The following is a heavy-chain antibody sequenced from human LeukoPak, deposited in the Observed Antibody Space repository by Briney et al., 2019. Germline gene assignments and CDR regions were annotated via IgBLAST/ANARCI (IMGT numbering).Heavy chain of an antibody. D-gene: IGHD3-10*01. V-gene: IGHV4-39*07. CDR1: GGSISSSSFY. CDR3: ARKENVYYYFDY. CDR2: IYYNGKT. J-gene: IGHJ4*02. Sequence: SETLSLTCSVSGGSISSSSFYWGWIRQSPGTGLEWIGSIYYNGKTYYNPSLKSRVTISADTSKNLFSLQLSSVTAVDAAVYYCARKENVYYYFDYWGQGTLVTVSS.